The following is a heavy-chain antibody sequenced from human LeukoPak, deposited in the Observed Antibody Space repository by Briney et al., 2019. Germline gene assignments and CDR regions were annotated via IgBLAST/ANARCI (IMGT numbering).Heavy chain of an antibody. D-gene: IGHD3-22*01. J-gene: IGHJ1*01. Sequence: GGSLRLSCAASGFTFSSYGMHWVRQAPGKGLEWVAVISYDGSNKYYADSVKGRFTISRDNSKNTLYLQMNSLRAEDTAVYYCAKVYYDSSGHEYFQHWGQGTLVTVSS. V-gene: IGHV3-30*18. CDR3: AKVYYDSSGHEYFQH. CDR2: ISYDGSNK. CDR1: GFTFSSYG.